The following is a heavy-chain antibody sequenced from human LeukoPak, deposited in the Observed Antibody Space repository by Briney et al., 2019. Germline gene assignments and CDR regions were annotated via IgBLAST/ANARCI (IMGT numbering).Heavy chain of an antibody. D-gene: IGHD4-17*01. CDR2: IYHSGST. CDR3: AREGTTVTTREWFDP. Sequence: SETLSLTCAVSGYSISSGYYWGWIRQPPGKGLEWIGSIYHSGSTYYNPSLKSRVTISVDTSKNQFSLKLSSVTAADTAVYYCAREGTTVTTREWFDPWGQGTLVTVSS. CDR1: GYSISSGYY. J-gene: IGHJ5*02. V-gene: IGHV4-38-2*02.